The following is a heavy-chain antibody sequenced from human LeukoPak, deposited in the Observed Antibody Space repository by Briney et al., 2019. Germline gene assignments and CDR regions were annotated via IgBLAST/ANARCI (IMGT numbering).Heavy chain of an antibody. V-gene: IGHV4-31*03. CDR2: IYYSGST. J-gene: IGHJ4*02. D-gene: IGHD2-21*01. CDR1: GGSISSGGYY. Sequence: SETLSLTCTVSGGSISSGGYYWSWIRQHPGKGLEWIGYIYYSGSTYYNPSLKSRVTISVDTSKNQFSLKLSSVTAADTAVYYCARDPPGGGDFHYWGQGTLVTVSS. CDR3: ARDPPGGGDFHY.